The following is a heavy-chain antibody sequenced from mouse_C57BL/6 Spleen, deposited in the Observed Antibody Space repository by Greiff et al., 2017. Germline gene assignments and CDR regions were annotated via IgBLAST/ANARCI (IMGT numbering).Heavy chain of an antibody. J-gene: IGHJ2*01. CDR2: IDPSDSYT. CDR3: ARSETAQDPFGY. D-gene: IGHD3-2*02. V-gene: IGHV1-69*01. CDR1: GYTFTSYW. Sequence: QVQLQQPGAELVMPGASVKLSCKASGYTFTSYWMHWVKQRPGQGLEWIGEIDPSDSYTNYNQKFKGKSTLTVDKSSSTAYMQLSSLTSEDSAVYYCARSETAQDPFGYWGQGTTLTVSS.